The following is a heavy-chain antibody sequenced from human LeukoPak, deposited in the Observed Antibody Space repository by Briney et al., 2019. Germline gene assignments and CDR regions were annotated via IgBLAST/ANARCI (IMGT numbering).Heavy chain of an antibody. Sequence: GGSLRLSCAASGFTFSSYGMHWVRQAPGKGLEWVAVISYDGSNEYYADSVKGRFTISRDNSKNTLYLQMNSLRAEDTAVYYCARDCSSTSCHPDYYYGMDVWGQGTTVTVSS. CDR3: ARDCSSTSCHPDYYYGMDV. D-gene: IGHD2-2*01. CDR2: ISYDGSNE. V-gene: IGHV3-30*03. J-gene: IGHJ6*02. CDR1: GFTFSSYG.